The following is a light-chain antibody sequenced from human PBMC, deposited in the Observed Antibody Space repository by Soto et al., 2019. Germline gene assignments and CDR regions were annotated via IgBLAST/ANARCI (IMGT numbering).Light chain of an antibody. Sequence: DIQMTQSPSSLSASVGDRVTITCQARQDISNYLNWYQQKPGKAPQLLIYDASNLETGVPSRFIGNGSATDFSCTISSLPPDGIPTYYCQQYDNLPWTFGQGTTVDSK. J-gene: IGKJ1*01. CDR2: DAS. CDR3: QQYDNLPWT. V-gene: IGKV1-33*01. CDR1: QDISNY.